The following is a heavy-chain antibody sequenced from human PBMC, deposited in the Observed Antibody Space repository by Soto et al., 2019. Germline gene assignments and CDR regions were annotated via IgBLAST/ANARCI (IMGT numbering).Heavy chain of an antibody. Sequence: PTETLSLTCTVSGDTSTSYYWGWIRQAPGKGLEWIGHIHNSVTSTHNPSLNGRVTISIDMSKKQFSLKLTSLTSADTAVYYCARDFYDSVGYTWFDSWSQGTLVTVSS. CDR2: IHNSVTS. CDR3: ARDFYDSVGYTWFDS. D-gene: IGHD3-22*01. J-gene: IGHJ5*01. CDR1: GDTSTSYY. V-gene: IGHV4-59*01.